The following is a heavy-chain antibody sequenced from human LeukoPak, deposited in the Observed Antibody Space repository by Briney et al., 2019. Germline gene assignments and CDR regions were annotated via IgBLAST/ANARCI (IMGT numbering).Heavy chain of an antibody. CDR1: GGTFSSYA. J-gene: IGHJ4*02. V-gene: IGHV1-69*04. CDR3: ARVYSSGWLHFDY. Sequence: ASVKVSCKASGGTFSSYAISWVRQAPGQGLEWMGRIIPILGIANYAQKFQGRVTITADKSTSTAYMELSSLRSEDAAVYYCARVYSSGWLHFDYWGQGTLVTVSS. CDR2: IIPILGIA. D-gene: IGHD6-19*01.